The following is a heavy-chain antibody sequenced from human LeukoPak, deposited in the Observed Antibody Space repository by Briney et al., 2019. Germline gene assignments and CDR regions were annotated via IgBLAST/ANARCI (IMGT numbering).Heavy chain of an antibody. Sequence: PSETLSLTCTVSGGSISSSSYYWGWIRQPPGKGLEWIGSIYYSGSTYYNPSLKSRVTISVDTSKNQFSLKLSSVTAADTAVYYCARESPSYNWFDPWGQGTLVTVSS. V-gene: IGHV4-39*07. CDR1: GGSISSSSYY. CDR3: ARESPSYNWFDP. CDR2: IYYSGST. J-gene: IGHJ5*02. D-gene: IGHD6-6*01.